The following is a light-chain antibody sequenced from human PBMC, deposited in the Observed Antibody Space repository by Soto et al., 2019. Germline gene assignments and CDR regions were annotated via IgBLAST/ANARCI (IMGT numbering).Light chain of an antibody. CDR1: QDISNY. J-gene: IGKJ2*01. V-gene: IGKV1-33*01. CDR2: DAS. CDR3: QQYDNRPPYT. Sequence: DIQMTQSPSSLSASVGDRVTITCQASQDISNYLNWYQQKPGQAPKLLIYDASNLETGVPSRFSGSGSVTDFTFTISSLQPEDIATYYCQQYDNRPPYTFGQGTKLEIK.